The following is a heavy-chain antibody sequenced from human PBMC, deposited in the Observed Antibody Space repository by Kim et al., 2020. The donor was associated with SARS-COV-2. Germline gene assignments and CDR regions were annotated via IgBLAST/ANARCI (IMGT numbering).Heavy chain of an antibody. CDR3: ASAQYTNRFVP. Sequence: SETLSLTCTVSGGSITSSYWGWIRQPPGKGLEWIGYIYVSGTTEYNPSLKSRVTMSVDTSKNQFSLNLHSVTSADTAVYYCASAQYTNRFVPWGQGTLV. CDR2: IYVSGTT. J-gene: IGHJ5*02. V-gene: IGHV4-59*12. D-gene: IGHD2-8*01. CDR1: GGSITSSY.